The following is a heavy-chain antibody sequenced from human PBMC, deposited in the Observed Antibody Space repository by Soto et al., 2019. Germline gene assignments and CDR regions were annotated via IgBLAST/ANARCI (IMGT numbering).Heavy chain of an antibody. CDR2: ISGSGGRT. D-gene: IGHD3-16*01. Sequence: GGSLRLSCVASGFPFSSYAMSWVRQTPGKGLEWVSGISGSGGRTYYADSVKGRFTISRDNSNNTLSLQMHTLRVEDTAVYFCAKGGYYSLFDIWGQGTVVTVS. J-gene: IGHJ3*02. CDR3: AKGGYYSLFDI. CDR1: GFPFSSYA. V-gene: IGHV3-23*01.